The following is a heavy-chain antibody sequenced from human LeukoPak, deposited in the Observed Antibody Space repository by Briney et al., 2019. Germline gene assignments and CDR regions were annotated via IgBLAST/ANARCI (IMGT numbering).Heavy chain of an antibody. D-gene: IGHD3-3*01. J-gene: IGHJ3*02. V-gene: IGHV4-30-2*01. Sequence: SQTLSLTCAVSGGSISSGGYSWSWIRQPPGKGLEWIGYIYHSGSTYYNPSLKSRVTISVDRSKNQFSLKLSSVTAADTAVYYCARDLDSAFDIWGQGTMVTVSS. CDR2: IYHSGST. CDR1: GGSISSGGYS. CDR3: ARDLDSAFDI.